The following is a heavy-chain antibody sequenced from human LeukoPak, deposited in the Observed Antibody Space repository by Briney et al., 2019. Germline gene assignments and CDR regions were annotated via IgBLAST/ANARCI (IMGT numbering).Heavy chain of an antibody. CDR1: GFTFSSYA. J-gene: IGHJ4*02. Sequence: PGGSLRLSRAASGFTFSSYAMHWVRQAPGKGLEWVAVISYDGSNKYYADSVKGRFTISRDNSKNTLYLQMNSLRAEDTAVYYCARGTAGYHSSYFDYWGQGTLVTVSS. V-gene: IGHV3-30-3*01. CDR2: ISYDGSNK. CDR3: ARGTAGYHSSYFDY. D-gene: IGHD3-16*02.